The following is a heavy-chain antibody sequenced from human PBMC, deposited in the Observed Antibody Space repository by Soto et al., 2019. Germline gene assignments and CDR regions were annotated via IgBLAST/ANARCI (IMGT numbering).Heavy chain of an antibody. D-gene: IGHD5-12*01. Sequence: QVHLQESGPGLVKPSQTLSLPCTVSVDSVSSVSSYWSWIRQHPGKGLEWIGYIHHSGTTYYNPSLKSRITLSVDTSKNQFSLRLSSVTAADTAVYYCASGLGYKAWGQGTLVTVSS. CDR3: ASGLGYKA. J-gene: IGHJ5*02. CDR2: IHHSGTT. CDR1: VDSVSSVSSY. V-gene: IGHV4-31*03.